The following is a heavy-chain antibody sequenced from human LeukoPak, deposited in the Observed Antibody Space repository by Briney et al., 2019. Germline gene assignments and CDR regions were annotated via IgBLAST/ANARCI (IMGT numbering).Heavy chain of an antibody. D-gene: IGHD2-2*01. CDR2: IIPILGIA. Sequence: SVKVSCKASGGTFSSYTISWVRQAPGQGLEWMGRIIPILGIANYAQKSQGRVTITADKSTSTAYMELSSLRSEDTAVYYCAGVPAASRIFDYWGQGTLVTVSS. J-gene: IGHJ4*02. CDR1: GGTFSSYT. CDR3: AGVPAASRIFDY. V-gene: IGHV1-69*02.